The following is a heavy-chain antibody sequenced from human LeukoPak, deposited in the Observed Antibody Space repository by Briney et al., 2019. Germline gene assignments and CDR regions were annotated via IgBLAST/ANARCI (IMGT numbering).Heavy chain of an antibody. V-gene: IGHV4-59*01. CDR3: ARHDFWSGLDY. CDR2: IYYSGST. CDR1: GGSISSYY. D-gene: IGHD3-3*01. J-gene: IGHJ4*02. Sequence: PSETLSLTCTVSGGSISSYYWSWIRQPPGKGLEWIGYIYYSGSTNYNPSLKSRVTISVDMSENQFSLKLTSVTAADTAVYYCARHDFWSGLDYWGQGTLVTVSS.